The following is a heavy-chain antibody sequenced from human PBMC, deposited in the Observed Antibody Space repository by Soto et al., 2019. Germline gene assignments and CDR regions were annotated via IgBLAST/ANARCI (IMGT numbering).Heavy chain of an antibody. CDR1: GFTFSSYE. CDR2: IGSNAI. D-gene: IGHD2-2*01. CDR3: ARDPRSCSATSCFKGMDV. J-gene: IGHJ6*02. Sequence: PGGSLRLSCVGSGFTFSSYEFNWVRQAPGKGLDWISYIGSNAIYYADSVKGRFTVSRDNGKDSVYLQMNSLRAEDTGVYYCARDPRSCSATSCFKGMDVWGQGTTVTVSS. V-gene: IGHV3-48*03.